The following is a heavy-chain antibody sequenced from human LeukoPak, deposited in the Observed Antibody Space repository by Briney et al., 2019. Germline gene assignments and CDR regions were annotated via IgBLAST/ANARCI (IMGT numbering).Heavy chain of an antibody. Sequence: ASVKVSCKASTYIFTSYYIHWVRQAPGQGLEWMGLINPTDDSTSYAQKFQGRVSVTRDTSTSTVYMELSSLRSEDTAVYYCARQRAHYYDSSGYPNWFDPWGQGTLVTVSS. CDR2: INPTDDST. CDR3: ARQRAHYYDSSGYPNWFDP. CDR1: TYIFTSYY. J-gene: IGHJ5*02. V-gene: IGHV1-46*01. D-gene: IGHD3-22*01.